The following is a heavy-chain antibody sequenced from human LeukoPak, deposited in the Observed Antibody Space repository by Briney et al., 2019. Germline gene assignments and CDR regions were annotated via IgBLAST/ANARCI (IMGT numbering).Heavy chain of an antibody. CDR2: IIPIFGIA. Sequence: SVKVSCKASGGTFSSYAISWVRQAPGQGLEWMGRIIPIFGIANYAQKFQGRVTITADKSTSTAYMELSSLRSEDTAVYYCARNDYSNYGGRGRRFDPWGQGTLVTVSS. D-gene: IGHD4-11*01. J-gene: IGHJ5*02. V-gene: IGHV1-69*04. CDR3: ARNDYSNYGGRGRRFDP. CDR1: GGTFSSYA.